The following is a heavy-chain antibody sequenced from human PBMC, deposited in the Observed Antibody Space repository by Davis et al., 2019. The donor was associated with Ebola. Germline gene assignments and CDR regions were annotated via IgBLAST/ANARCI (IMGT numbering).Heavy chain of an antibody. Sequence: AASVKVSCKASGYTFTSYGISWVRQAPGQGLEWMGWINAGNGNTKYSQKFQGRVTITRDTSASTAYMELSSLRSEDTAVYYCARGSLAARPGYYYGMDVWGQGTTVTVSS. CDR2: INAGNGNT. J-gene: IGHJ6*02. CDR1: GYTFTSYG. D-gene: IGHD6-6*01. V-gene: IGHV1-3*01. CDR3: ARGSLAARPGYYYGMDV.